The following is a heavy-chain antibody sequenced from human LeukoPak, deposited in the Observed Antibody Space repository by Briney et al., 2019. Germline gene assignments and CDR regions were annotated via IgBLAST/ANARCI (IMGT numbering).Heavy chain of an antibody. D-gene: IGHD2-15*01. CDR2: ISSGSRTI. J-gene: IGHJ4*02. CDR3: ARESIAGHRDFDY. CDR1: GFTFSSYS. Sequence: GGSLRLSCAASGFTFSSYSMNWVRQAPGKGLEWVSYISSGSRTIYYADSVKGRFTMSRDNAKNSLYLQMNSLRAEDTAVYYCARESIAGHRDFDYWGQGTLVTVSS. V-gene: IGHV3-48*01.